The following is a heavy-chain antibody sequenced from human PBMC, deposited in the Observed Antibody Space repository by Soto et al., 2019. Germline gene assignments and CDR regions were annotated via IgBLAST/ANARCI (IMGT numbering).Heavy chain of an antibody. CDR3: ARDGYDGSGSPYPAY. CDR1: GGSMSEYF. J-gene: IGHJ4*02. Sequence: LSLTCTVSGGSMSEYFWSWIRQSPGKGLEWIGYVYYLGSTDYNPSLKSRVTISVDTSKRQFSLKLSSVTVADTAVYYCARDGYDGSGSPYPAYWGPGAQVTVLL. V-gene: IGHV4-59*01. D-gene: IGHD3-10*01. CDR2: VYYLGST.